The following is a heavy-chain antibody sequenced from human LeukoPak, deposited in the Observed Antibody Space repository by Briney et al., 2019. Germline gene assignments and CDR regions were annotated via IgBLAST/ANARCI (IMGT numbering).Heavy chain of an antibody. J-gene: IGHJ4*02. Sequence: GGSLRLSCAASGFTFSTYWMSRVRRAPGKGLEWVAYIKEDGSEKYYVDSVKGRFTISRDNAKNSLFLQLSSLTAEDTAVYYCARDRSGTSGVISLLDYWGQGTLVTVSS. V-gene: IGHV3-7*01. CDR3: ARDRSGTSGVISLLDY. CDR2: IKEDGSEK. D-gene: IGHD3-3*01. CDR1: GFTFSTYW.